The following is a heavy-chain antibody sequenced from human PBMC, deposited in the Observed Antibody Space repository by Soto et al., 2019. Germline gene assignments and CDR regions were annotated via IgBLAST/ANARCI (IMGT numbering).Heavy chain of an antibody. D-gene: IGHD6-19*01. CDR3: ARAIAVAYGADDY. Sequence: EVQLVESGGGLVQPGGSLRLSCAASGFTFSSYSMNWVRQAPGKGLEWVSYISSSSSTIYYADSVKGRFTISRDNAKNSLYLKMNSLRAEDTAVYYCARAIAVAYGADDYWGQGTLVTVSS. CDR2: ISSSSSTI. CDR1: GFTFSSYS. V-gene: IGHV3-48*01. J-gene: IGHJ4*02.